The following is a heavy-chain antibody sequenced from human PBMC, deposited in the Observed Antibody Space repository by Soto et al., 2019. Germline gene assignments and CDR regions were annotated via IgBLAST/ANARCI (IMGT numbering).Heavy chain of an antibody. CDR3: AKGHDYIWGSYRSYAEYFQH. CDR1: GFTFDDYA. V-gene: IGHV3-9*01. CDR2: ISWNSGSI. D-gene: IGHD3-16*02. Sequence: SLRLSCAASGFTFDDYAMHWVRQAPGKGLEWVSGISWNSGSIGYADSVKGRFTISRDNAKNSLYLQMNSLRAEDTALYYCAKGHDYIWGSYRSYAEYFQHWGQGTLVTVSS. J-gene: IGHJ1*01.